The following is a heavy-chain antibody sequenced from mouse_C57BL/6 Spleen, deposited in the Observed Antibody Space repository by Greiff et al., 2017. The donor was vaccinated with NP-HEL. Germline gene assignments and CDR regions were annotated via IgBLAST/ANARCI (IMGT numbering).Heavy chain of an antibody. CDR1: GYTFTSYW. CDR2: IDPNSGGT. CDR3: ARPRRGEGWYFDV. D-gene: IGHD3-3*01. J-gene: IGHJ1*03. Sequence: VQLQQPGAELVKPGASVKLSCKASGYTFTSYWMHWVKQRPGRGLEWIGRIDPNSGGTKYNEKFKSKATLTVDKPSSTAYMRLSSLTSEDSAVDYCARPRRGEGWYFDVWGTGTTVTVSS. V-gene: IGHV1-72*01.